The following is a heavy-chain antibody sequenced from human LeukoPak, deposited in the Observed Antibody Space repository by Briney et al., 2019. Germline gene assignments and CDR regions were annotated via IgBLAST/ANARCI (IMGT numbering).Heavy chain of an antibody. V-gene: IGHV4-59*01. J-gene: IGHJ4*02. CDR2: IYYTGKT. CDR3: ARIRPGSAPAGAVMDN. Sequence: PWETLSLMCTVSGGSISNYYWTWLRQPPGKTLEWLAYIYYTGKTNYNPSLQSRLTISLDTSKNQFSLKMKSVTAADTAVYYCARIRPGSAPAGAVMDNWGQGTLVTVSS. CDR1: GGSISNYY. D-gene: IGHD6-13*01.